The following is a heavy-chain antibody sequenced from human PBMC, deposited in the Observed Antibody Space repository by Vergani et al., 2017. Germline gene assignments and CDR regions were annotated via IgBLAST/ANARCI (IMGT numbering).Heavy chain of an antibody. CDR3: ARGSIAAAGTRFVVPYFYY. D-gene: IGHD6-13*01. J-gene: IGHJ4*02. V-gene: IGHV4-34*01. CDR2: INHSGST. Sequence: QVQLQQWGAGLLKPSETLSLICAVYGGSFSGYYWSWIRQPPGKGLEWIGEINHSGSTNYNPSLKSRVTISVDTSKNQFSLKLSSVTAADTAVYYCARGSIAAAGTRFVVPYFYYWGQGTLVTVSS. CDR1: GGSFSGYY.